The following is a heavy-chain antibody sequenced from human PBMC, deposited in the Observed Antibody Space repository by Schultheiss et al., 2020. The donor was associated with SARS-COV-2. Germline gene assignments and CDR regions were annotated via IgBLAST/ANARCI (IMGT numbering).Heavy chain of an antibody. Sequence: GGSLRLSCAASGFTFSDYYMSWIRQAPGKGLEWVSYISSSGSTIYYADSVKGRFTISRDNAKNSLYLQMNSLRAEDTAVYYCARDDYDSSEFWFDPWGQGTLVTVSS. CDR3: ARDDYDSSEFWFDP. CDR2: ISSSGSTI. D-gene: IGHD3-22*01. CDR1: GFTFSDYY. V-gene: IGHV3-11*01. J-gene: IGHJ5*02.